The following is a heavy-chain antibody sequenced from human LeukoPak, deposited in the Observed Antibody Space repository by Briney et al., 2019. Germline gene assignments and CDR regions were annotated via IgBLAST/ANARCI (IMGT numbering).Heavy chain of an antibody. CDR1: GYTFTSYG. D-gene: IGHD3-22*01. V-gene: IGHV1-18*01. CDR3: ARSFYYDSSGYYPNFDY. Sequence: ASVKVSCKASGYTFTSYGISWVRQAPGQGLEWMGWISAYNGNTNYVQKLQGRVTMTTDTSTSTAYMEPRSLRSDDTAVYYCARSFYYDSSGYYPNFDYWGQGTLVTVSS. J-gene: IGHJ4*02. CDR2: ISAYNGNT.